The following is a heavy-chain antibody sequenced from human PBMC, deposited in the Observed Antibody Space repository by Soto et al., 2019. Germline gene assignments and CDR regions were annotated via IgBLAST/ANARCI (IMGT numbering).Heavy chain of an antibody. Sequence: QVQLQESGPGLVKPSQTLSLTCTVSGGSISSGGYYWSWFRQHPGKGLEWIGYIYYSGSTYYNPSLKSRVTISVDTSKNQFSLKLSSVTAADTAVYYCARSRSSSFDAFDIWGQGTMVTVSS. CDR3: ARSRSSSFDAFDI. J-gene: IGHJ3*02. CDR2: IYYSGST. V-gene: IGHV4-31*03. CDR1: GGSISSGGYY. D-gene: IGHD6-6*01.